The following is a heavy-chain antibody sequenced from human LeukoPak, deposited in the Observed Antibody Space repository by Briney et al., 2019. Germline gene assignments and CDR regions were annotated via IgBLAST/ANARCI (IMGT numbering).Heavy chain of an antibody. CDR1: GFTFSSYA. CDR2: ISDSGGST. V-gene: IGHV3-23*01. J-gene: IGHJ4*02. Sequence: GGTLRLSCAASGFTFSSYAMSWVRQAPGKGLEWVSSISDSGGSTYYADSVKGRFTISRDNSKNTLYLQMNSLRAEDRAIYYCAKDRWSSSSGLSFGYWGQGTLVTVSS. CDR3: AKDRWSSSSGLSFGY. D-gene: IGHD6-6*01.